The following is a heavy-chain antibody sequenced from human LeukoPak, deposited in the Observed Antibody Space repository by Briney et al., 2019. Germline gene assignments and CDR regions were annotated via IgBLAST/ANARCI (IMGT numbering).Heavy chain of an antibody. D-gene: IGHD2-15*01. V-gene: IGHV4-59*01. Sequence: SETLSLTCTVSGGSISSYYRSWIRQPPGKGLEWIGYIYYSGSTNYNPSLKSRVTISVDTSKNQFSLKLSSVTAADTAVYYCARIVDQTDYYYYYMDVWGKGTTVTISS. J-gene: IGHJ6*03. CDR1: GGSISSYY. CDR2: IYYSGST. CDR3: ARIVDQTDYYYYYMDV.